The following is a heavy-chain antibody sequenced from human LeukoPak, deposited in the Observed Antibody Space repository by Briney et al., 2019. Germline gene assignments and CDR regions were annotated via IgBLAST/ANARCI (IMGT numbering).Heavy chain of an antibody. CDR2: INPSGGST. Sequence: ASVKVSCKASGYTFTSYYMHWVRQAPGQGLEWMGIINPSGGSTSYAQKFQGRVTMTTDTSTSTAYMELRSLRSDDTAVYYCARDLYYDSAVGYWGQGTLVTVSS. J-gene: IGHJ4*02. CDR3: ARDLYYDSAVGY. CDR1: GYTFTSYY. D-gene: IGHD3-22*01. V-gene: IGHV1-46*01.